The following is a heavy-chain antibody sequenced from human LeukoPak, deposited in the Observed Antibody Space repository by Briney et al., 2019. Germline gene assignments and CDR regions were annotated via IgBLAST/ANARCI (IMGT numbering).Heavy chain of an antibody. D-gene: IGHD4-17*01. V-gene: IGHV3-23*01. CDR1: GFTFSSYA. J-gene: IGHJ6*02. Sequence: GGSLRLSCAASGFTFSSYAMSWVRQAPGKGLEWVSAISGSGGSTYYADSVKGRFTISRDNSKNTLYLQMNSLRAEDTAVYYCAKGLHDYGDYYYGMDVWGQGTTVTVSS. CDR3: AKGLHDYGDYYYGMDV. CDR2: ISGSGGST.